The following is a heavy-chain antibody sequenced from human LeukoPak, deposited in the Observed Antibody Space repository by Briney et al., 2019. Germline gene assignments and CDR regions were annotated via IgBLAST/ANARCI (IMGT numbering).Heavy chain of an antibody. Sequence: SETLSLTCTVSGGAISSSSHYWGWIRQPPGKGLEWIGNIYYSGTIHHNPSLKSRVTISVDTSKNQFSLKLSSVTAADTAVYYCARHHCSGSSCYFLYCYHYMDVWGKGTTVTVSS. V-gene: IGHV4-39*01. D-gene: IGHD2-2*01. CDR2: IYYSGTI. J-gene: IGHJ6*03. CDR3: ARHHCSGSSCYFLYCYHYMDV. CDR1: GGAISSSSHY.